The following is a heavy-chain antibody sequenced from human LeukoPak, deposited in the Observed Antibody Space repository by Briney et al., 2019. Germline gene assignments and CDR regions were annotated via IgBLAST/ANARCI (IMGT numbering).Heavy chain of an antibody. CDR3: AKDQGSASTNWFDP. J-gene: IGHJ5*02. CDR2: ISGSGGST. V-gene: IGHV3-23*01. Sequence: GGSLRLSCAASGFTFSSYGMSWVRQAPGKGLEWVSAISGSGGSTYYADSVKGRFTISRDNSKNTLYLQMNSLRAEDTAVYYCAKDQGSASTNWFDPWGQGTLVTVSS. D-gene: IGHD6-19*01. CDR1: GFTFSSYG.